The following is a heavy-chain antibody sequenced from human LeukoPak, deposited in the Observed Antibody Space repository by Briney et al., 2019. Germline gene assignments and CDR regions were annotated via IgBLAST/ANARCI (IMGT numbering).Heavy chain of an antibody. V-gene: IGHV4-34*01. D-gene: IGHD1-14*01. Sequence: SETLSLTCAVYGGSFSGYYWSWIRQPPGKGLEWIGEINHSGSTNYNPSLKSRVTISVDTSKNQFSLKLSSVTAADTAVYYCARDTPEPPYYYYGMDVWGQGTTVTVSS. CDR3: ARDTPEPPYYYYGMDV. CDR1: GGSFSGYY. J-gene: IGHJ6*02. CDR2: INHSGST.